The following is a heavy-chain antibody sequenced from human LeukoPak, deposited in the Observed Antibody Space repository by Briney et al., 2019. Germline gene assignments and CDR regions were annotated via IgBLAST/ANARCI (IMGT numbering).Heavy chain of an antibody. CDR2: IYHSGST. CDR1: GGSISSGGYY. V-gene: IGHV4-30-2*01. CDR3: AREGPDIVATIGHDAFDI. D-gene: IGHD5-12*01. J-gene: IGHJ3*02. Sequence: SQTLSLTCTVSGGSISSGGYYWSWIRQPPGKGLEWIGYIYHSGSTYYNPSLKSRVTISVDKSKNQFSLKLSSVTAADTAVYYCAREGPDIVATIGHDAFDIWGQGTMVTVSS.